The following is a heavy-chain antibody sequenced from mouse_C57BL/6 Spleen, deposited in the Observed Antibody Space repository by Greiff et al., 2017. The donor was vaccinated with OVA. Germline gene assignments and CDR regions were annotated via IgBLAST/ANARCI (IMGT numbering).Heavy chain of an antibody. Sequence: QVQLQQPGAELVRPGSSVKLSCKASGYTFTSYWMDWVKQRPGQGLEWIGNIYPSDSETHYNQKFKDKATLTVDKSSSTAYMQLSSLTSEDSPVYYCARTGTEAMDYWGQGTSVTVSS. V-gene: IGHV1-61*01. D-gene: IGHD4-1*01. CDR2: IYPSDSET. CDR3: ARTGTEAMDY. J-gene: IGHJ4*01. CDR1: GYTFTSYW.